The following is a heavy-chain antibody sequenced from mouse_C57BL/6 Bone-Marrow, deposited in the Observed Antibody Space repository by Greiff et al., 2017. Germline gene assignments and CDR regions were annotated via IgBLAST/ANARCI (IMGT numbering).Heavy chain of an antibody. Sequence: QVQLQQSGAGLVKPGASVKLSCTASGYTFTSYWITWVQQRPGQGLEWIGDIYPGSGSTNYNEKFKSKATLPVDTSSSTVYMQLSSLASEDSAVYYSYYDNYGLTFYFDYWGQGTTLTVSS. CDR3: YYDNYGLTFYFDY. CDR2: IYPGSGST. J-gene: IGHJ2*01. CDR1: GYTFTSYW. D-gene: IGHD2-1*01. V-gene: IGHV1-55*01.